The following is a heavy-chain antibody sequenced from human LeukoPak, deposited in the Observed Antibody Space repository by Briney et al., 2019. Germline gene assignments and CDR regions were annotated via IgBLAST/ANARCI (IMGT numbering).Heavy chain of an antibody. J-gene: IGHJ4*02. CDR3: ARRTLLGIYDY. V-gene: IGHV4-59*08. CDR1: GGSISSYY. CDR2: ISYSGST. D-gene: IGHD1-26*01. Sequence: SETLSLTCTVSGGSISSYYWSWIRQPPGKGLEWIAYISYSGSTNYNPSLKSRVTISVDTSKNQFSLKLSSVTAADTAVYYCARRTLLGIYDYWGQGILVTVSS.